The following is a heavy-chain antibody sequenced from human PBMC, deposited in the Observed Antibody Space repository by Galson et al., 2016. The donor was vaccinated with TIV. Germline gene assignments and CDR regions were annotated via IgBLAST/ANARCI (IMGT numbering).Heavy chain of an antibody. CDR2: GTGGST. D-gene: IGHD5-18*01. J-gene: IGHJ4*02. Sequence: GTGGSTYYADSVKGRFTISRDSYKDTVYLQMNSLRAEDTATYFCAKDRQWIPSSLDYWGQGILVTVSS. CDR3: AKDRQWIPSSLDY. V-gene: IGHV3-23*01.